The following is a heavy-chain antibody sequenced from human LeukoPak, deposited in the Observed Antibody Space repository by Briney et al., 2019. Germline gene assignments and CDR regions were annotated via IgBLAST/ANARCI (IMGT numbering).Heavy chain of an antibody. CDR1: GFTFSSYG. D-gene: IGHD2-21*02. V-gene: IGHV3-30*02. Sequence: PGGSLRLSCAASGFTFSSYGMHWVRQAPGKGLEWVAFIRYDGSNKYYADSMKGRFTISRDNSKNTLYLQMNSLRAEDTAVYYCAKGVKHIVVVTAQHYSDYWGQGTLVTVSS. CDR3: AKGVKHIVVVTAQHYSDY. J-gene: IGHJ4*02. CDR2: IRYDGSNK.